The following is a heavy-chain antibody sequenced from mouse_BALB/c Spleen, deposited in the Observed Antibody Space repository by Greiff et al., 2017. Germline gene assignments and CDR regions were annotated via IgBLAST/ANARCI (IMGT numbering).Heavy chain of an antibody. Sequence: DVHLVESGGGLVQPGGSRKLSCAASGFTFSSFGMHWVRQAPEKGLEWVAYISSGSSTIYYADTVKGRFTISRDNPKNTLFLQMTSLRSEDTAMYYCARPYYYGSGDYAMDYWGQGTSVTVSS. CDR1: GFTFSSFG. CDR2: ISSGSSTI. CDR3: ARPYYYGSGDYAMDY. D-gene: IGHD1-1*01. V-gene: IGHV5-17*02. J-gene: IGHJ4*01.